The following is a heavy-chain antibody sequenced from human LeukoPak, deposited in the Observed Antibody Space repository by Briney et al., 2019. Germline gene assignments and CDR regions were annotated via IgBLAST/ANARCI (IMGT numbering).Heavy chain of an antibody. V-gene: IGHV4-38-2*02. CDR3: ARDRDIVVVPAVRFDY. J-gene: IGHJ4*02. Sequence: SGTLSLTCVVSGYSISSGYSWGWIRPPPGKGLEWIGSIYHSGSTYYNPSLKSRVTISVDTSKNHFSLKLSSVTAADTAVYYCARDRDIVVVPAVRFDYWGQGTLVTVSS. CDR2: IYHSGST. CDR1: GYSISSGYS. D-gene: IGHD2-2*01.